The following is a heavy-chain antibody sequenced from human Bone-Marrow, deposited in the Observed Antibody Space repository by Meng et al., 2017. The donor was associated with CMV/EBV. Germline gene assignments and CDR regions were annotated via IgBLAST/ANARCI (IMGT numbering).Heavy chain of an antibody. CDR2: INWNGGST. V-gene: IGHV3-20*04. D-gene: IGHD6-13*01. Sequence: GGSLRLSCAASGFTFDDYAMHWVRQAPGKGLEWVSGINWNGGSTSYAGSVKGRFTISRDNAKNSLYLQMNSLRAEDTALYYCARGLRAAAKHYYYGMDVWGQGTTVTVSS. CDR3: ARGLRAAAKHYYYGMDV. J-gene: IGHJ6*02. CDR1: GFTFDDYA.